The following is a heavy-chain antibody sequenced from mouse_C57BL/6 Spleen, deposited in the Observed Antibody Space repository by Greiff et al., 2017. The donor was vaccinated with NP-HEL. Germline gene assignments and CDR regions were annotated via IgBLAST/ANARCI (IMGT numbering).Heavy chain of an antibody. J-gene: IGHJ2*01. V-gene: IGHV1-59*01. Sequence: VQLQQPGAELVRPGTSVKLSCKASGYTFTSYWMHWVKQRPGQGLEWIGVIDPSDSYTNYNQKFKGKATLTVDTSSSTAYMQLSSLTSEDSAVYYCARGGVLLRFFDYWGQGTTLTISS. CDR3: ARGGVLLRFFDY. CDR2: IDPSDSYT. D-gene: IGHD1-1*01. CDR1: GYTFTSYW.